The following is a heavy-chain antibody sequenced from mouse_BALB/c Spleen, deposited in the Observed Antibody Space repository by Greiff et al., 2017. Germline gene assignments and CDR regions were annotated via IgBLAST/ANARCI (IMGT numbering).Heavy chain of an antibody. CDR1: GYTFTDYN. D-gene: IGHD2-1*01. CDR3: ARWKGKWVPYYFDY. V-gene: IGHV1-18*01. CDR2: INPNNGGT. J-gene: IGHJ2*01. Sequence: VQLQQSGPELVKPGASVKIPCKASGYTFTDYNMDWVKQSHGKSLEWIGDINPNNGGTIYNQKFKGKATLTVDKSSSTAYMELRSLTSEDTAVYYCARWKGKWVPYYFDYWGQGTTLTVSS.